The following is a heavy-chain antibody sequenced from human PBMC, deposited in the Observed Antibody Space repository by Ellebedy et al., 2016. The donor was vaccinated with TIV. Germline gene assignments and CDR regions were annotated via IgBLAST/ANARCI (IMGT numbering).Heavy chain of an antibody. J-gene: IGHJ5*02. CDR3: ARGLIFRGLIITRFDH. CDR2: INPNSGGV. Sequence: AASAKVSCKSSGDTVSDDYVHWVRQAPGQGLEWMGCINPNSGGVKFAQRFQGRVSMTRETSMKTVFMQLSSLKSDDTAVYYCARGLIFRGLIITRFDHWGQGTLVTVSS. CDR1: GDTVSDDY. V-gene: IGHV1-2*02. D-gene: IGHD3-10*01.